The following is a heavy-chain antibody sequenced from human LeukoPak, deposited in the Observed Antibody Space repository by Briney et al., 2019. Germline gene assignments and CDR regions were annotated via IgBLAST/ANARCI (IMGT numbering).Heavy chain of an antibody. V-gene: IGHV4-34*01. Sequence: PSETLSLTCAVYGGSFSGYYWSWIRQPPGKGLQWIGEIHHSGSTNYNPSLKSRVIISVDTSKNQFSLKLSSVTAADTAVYYCARHDGVVVLHGGLDYWGQGILVSVSS. CDR3: ARHDGVVVLHGGLDY. J-gene: IGHJ4*01. CDR2: IHHSGST. D-gene: IGHD3-22*01. CDR1: GGSFSGYY.